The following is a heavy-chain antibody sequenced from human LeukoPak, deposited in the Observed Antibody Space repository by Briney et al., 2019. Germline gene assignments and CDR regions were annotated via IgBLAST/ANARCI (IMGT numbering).Heavy chain of an antibody. CDR2: ISAYNGNT. V-gene: IGHV1-18*01. D-gene: IGHD1-26*01. CDR1: GYTFTSYG. Sequence: ASVKVSCKASGYTFTSYGISWVRQAPGQGLEWMGWISAYNGNTNYAQKLQGRVTMTTDTSTSTAYMELRSLRSDDTAVYYCARDSSIVGARDPYYYYYGMDVWGQGTTVTVSS. J-gene: IGHJ6*02. CDR3: ARDSSIVGARDPYYYYYGMDV.